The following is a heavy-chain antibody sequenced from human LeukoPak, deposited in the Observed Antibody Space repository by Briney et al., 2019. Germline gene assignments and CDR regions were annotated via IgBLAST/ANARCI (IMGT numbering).Heavy chain of an antibody. V-gene: IGHV4-4*07. CDR1: GGYISSYY. Sequence: SETLSLTCSVSGGYISSYYWSWIRQPAGKGLESIGHISTSGSTNYNPSLKSRVTMSVDTSKNQFSLKLSSVTAADTAVYYCASTGAVAGGDFDYWGQGTLVTVSS. CDR2: ISTSGST. CDR3: ASTGAVAGGDFDY. J-gene: IGHJ4*02. D-gene: IGHD6-19*01.